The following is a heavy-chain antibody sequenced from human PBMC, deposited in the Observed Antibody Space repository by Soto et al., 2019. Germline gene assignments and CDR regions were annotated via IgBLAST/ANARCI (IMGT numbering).Heavy chain of an antibody. V-gene: IGHV4-34*01. CDR2: INHSGST. CDR1: GGSFSGYY. Sequence: QVQLQQWGAGLLKPSETLSLTCAVYGGSFSGYYWSWIRQPPGKGLEWIGEINHSGSTNYNPSLNSRVTISVDTSKNQFALKLSSVTAADTAVYYCARLTLGVGYFDYWGQGTLVTVSS. J-gene: IGHJ4*02. D-gene: IGHD3-16*01. CDR3: ARLTLGVGYFDY.